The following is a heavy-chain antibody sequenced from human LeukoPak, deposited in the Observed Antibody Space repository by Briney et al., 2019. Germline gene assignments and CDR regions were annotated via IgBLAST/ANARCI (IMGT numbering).Heavy chain of an antibody. CDR2: IVVGSGNT. D-gene: IGHD1-26*01. CDR3: AAETPRRGSSSLYYYYYMDV. CDR1: GFTFTSSA. V-gene: IGHV1-58*01. Sequence: ASVKVSCKASGFTFTSSAVQWVRQARGQRLEWIGWIVVGSGNTNYAQKFQERVTITRDMSTSTAYMELSSLRSEDTAVYYCAAETPRRGSSSLYYYYYMDVWGKGTTVTVSS. J-gene: IGHJ6*03.